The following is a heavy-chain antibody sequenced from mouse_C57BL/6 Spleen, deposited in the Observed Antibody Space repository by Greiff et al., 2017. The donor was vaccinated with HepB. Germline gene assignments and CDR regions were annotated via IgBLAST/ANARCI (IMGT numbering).Heavy chain of an antibody. CDR1: GFTFSDYG. J-gene: IGHJ2*01. D-gene: IGHD1-1*01. V-gene: IGHV5-17*01. Sequence: DVMLVESGGGLVKPGGSLKLSCAASGFTFSDYGMHWVRQAPEKGLEWVAYISSGSSTIYYADTVKGRFTISRDNAKNTLFLQMTSLRSEDTAMYYCARDYYGPLDYWSQGTTLTVSS. CDR2: ISSGSSTI. CDR3: ARDYYGPLDY.